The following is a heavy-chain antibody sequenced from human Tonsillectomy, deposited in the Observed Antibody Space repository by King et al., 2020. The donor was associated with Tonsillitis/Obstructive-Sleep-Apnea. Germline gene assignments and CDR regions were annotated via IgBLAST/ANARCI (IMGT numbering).Heavy chain of an antibody. J-gene: IGHJ4*02. V-gene: IGHV3-23*04. CDR2: ISASGGST. Sequence: EVQLVESGGGLVQPGGSLRLSCAASGFTFSSYAMSWVRQAPGKGLEWVLAISASGGSTYYADSVKGRFTISRDNSRNTLYLQMNSLRAEDTAVYYCAKRSLAAAGTSYYFDYWGQGTLVTVSS. CDR3: AKRSLAAAGTSYYFDY. D-gene: IGHD6-13*01. CDR1: GFTFSSYA.